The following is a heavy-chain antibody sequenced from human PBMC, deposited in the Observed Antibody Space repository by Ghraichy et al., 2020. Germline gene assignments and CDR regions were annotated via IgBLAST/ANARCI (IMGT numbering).Heavy chain of an antibody. CDR2: IYYSGST. V-gene: IGHV4-59*01. J-gene: IGHJ6*03. CDR3: ARGVGGSYKYYYYYMDV. CDR1: GGSISSYY. D-gene: IGHD1-26*01. Sequence: SETLSLTCTVSGGSISSYYWSWIRQPPGKGLEWIGYIYYSGSTNYNPSLKSRVTISVDTSKNQFSLKLSSVTAADTAVYYCARGVGGSYKYYYYYMDVWGKGTTVTVSS.